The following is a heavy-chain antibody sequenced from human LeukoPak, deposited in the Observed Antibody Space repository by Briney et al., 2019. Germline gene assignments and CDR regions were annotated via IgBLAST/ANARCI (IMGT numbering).Heavy chain of an antibody. CDR3: ARLNYYDSLFRAWFDL. J-gene: IGHJ5*02. CDR1: GGSISSGGYS. Sequence: SETLSLTCAVSGGSISSGGYSWSWIRRPPGKGLEWIGYIYYSGSTNYNPSLKSRVTISVDTSKNQFSLKLSSVTAADTAVYYCARLNYYDSLFRAWFDLWGQGTLVTVSS. V-gene: IGHV4-61*08. CDR2: IYYSGST. D-gene: IGHD3-22*01.